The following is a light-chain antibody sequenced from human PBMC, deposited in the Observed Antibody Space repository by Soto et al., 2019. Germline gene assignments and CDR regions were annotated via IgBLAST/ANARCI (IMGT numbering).Light chain of an antibody. CDR3: QQYDNLYS. Sequence: DIQMTQSPSSLSASVGDRVTITCQASQDISNYLNWYQQKPGKAPKLLIYDASNLETGVPSRFSGSGSGTDFTFTISCLQPEDFATYYCQQYDNLYSFGQGTELNI. V-gene: IGKV1-33*01. CDR1: QDISNY. J-gene: IGKJ2*01. CDR2: DAS.